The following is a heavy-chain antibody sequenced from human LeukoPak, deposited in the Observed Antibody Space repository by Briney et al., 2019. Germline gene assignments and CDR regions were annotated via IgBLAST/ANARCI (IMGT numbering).Heavy chain of an antibody. CDR2: IYYSGST. V-gene: IGHV4-39*01. J-gene: IGHJ4*02. CDR3: ARHSLGAAAEPTRTPDY. Sequence: SETLSLTCTVPGGSISSSSYYWGWIRQPPGKGLEWIGSIYYSGSTYYNPSLKSRVTISVDTSKNQFSLKLSSVTAADTAVYYCARHSLGAAAEPTRTPDYWGQGTLVTVSS. D-gene: IGHD2-15*01. CDR1: GGSISSSSYY.